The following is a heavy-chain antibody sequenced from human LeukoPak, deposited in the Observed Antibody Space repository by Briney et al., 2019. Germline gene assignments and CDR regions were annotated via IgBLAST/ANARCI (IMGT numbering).Heavy chain of an antibody. D-gene: IGHD3-10*01. CDR3: ARHGSGSYYGYYYYYGMDV. CDR2: INPNSGGT. Sequence: ASVKVSCKASVYTFTGYYMHWVRQAPGQGLEWMGWINPNSGGTNYAQKFQGRVTMTRDTSISTAYMELSRLRCDDTAVYYCARHGSGSYYGYYYYYGMDVWGQGTTVTVSS. V-gene: IGHV1-2*02. CDR1: VYTFTGYY. J-gene: IGHJ6*02.